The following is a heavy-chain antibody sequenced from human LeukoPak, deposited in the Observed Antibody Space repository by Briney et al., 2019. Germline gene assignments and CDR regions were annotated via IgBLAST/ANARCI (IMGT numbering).Heavy chain of an antibody. CDR1: GFTFSSYA. CDR2: ISYDGSNK. D-gene: IGHD3-9*01. V-gene: IGHV3-30-3*01. CDR3: ARGARSFDWLGEGDY. Sequence: QPGGSLRLSCAASGFTFSSYAMHWVRQAPGKGLEWVAVISYDGSNKYYADSVKGRFTISRDNSKNTLYLQMNSLRAEDTAVYYCARGARSFDWLGEGDYWGQGTLVTVSS. J-gene: IGHJ4*02.